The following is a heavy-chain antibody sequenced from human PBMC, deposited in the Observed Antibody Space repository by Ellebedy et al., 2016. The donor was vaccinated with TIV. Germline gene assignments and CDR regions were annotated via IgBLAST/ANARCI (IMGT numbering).Heavy chain of an antibody. CDR1: GYTFTSYD. CDR3: ARGYHYDFWSGYGYWYFDL. D-gene: IGHD3-3*01. V-gene: IGHV1-8*01. J-gene: IGHJ2*01. CDR2: MNPNSGNT. Sequence: AASVKVSCKASGYTFTSYDINWVRQATGQGLEWMGWMNPNSGNTGYAQKFQGRVTMTRNTSISTAYMELSSLRSEDTAVYYCARGYHYDFWSGYGYWYFDLWGRGTLVTVYS.